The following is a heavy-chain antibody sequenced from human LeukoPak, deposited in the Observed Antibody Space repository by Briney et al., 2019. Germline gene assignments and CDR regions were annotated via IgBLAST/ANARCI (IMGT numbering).Heavy chain of an antibody. D-gene: IGHD3-10*01. V-gene: IGHV3-23*01. CDR1: GFTFSSYG. J-gene: IGHJ4*02. CDR3: AKRLLWFGDSLYGDFES. CDR2: VTASGGST. Sequence: GGSLRLSCAASGFTFSSYGMSWVRQAPGKGLEWLSGVTASGGSTYYADSVKGRFIISRDNSKNTLYLQMNSLRAEDTAVYYCAKRLLWFGDSLYGDFESWGQGTLVTVSS.